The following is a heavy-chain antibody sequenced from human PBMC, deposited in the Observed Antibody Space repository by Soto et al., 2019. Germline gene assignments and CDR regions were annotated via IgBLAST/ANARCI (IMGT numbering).Heavy chain of an antibody. CDR2: IHYSGST. D-gene: IGHD6-25*01. CDR3: ARGGVAARKGRWFDP. CDR1: EGTIRGYD. Sequence: PSATMSLTWTVSEGTIRGYDWGWIRQKPGKGLEWIGYIHYSGSTNYNPSLRSRVTISVDTPKNQFSLKVNSMTAADTAIYYCARGGVAARKGRWFDPWGQGTLVTVSS. V-gene: IGHV4-59*01. J-gene: IGHJ5*02.